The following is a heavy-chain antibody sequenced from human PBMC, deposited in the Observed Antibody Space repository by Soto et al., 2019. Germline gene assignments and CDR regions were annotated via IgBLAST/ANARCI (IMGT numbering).Heavy chain of an antibody. CDR2: ISYDGSNK. D-gene: IGHD6-6*01. CDR1: GFTFSSYG. J-gene: IGHJ6*02. Sequence: GGSLRLSCAASGFTFSSYGMHWVRQAPGKGLEWVVVISYDGSNKYYADSVKGRFTISRDNSKNTLYLQMNSLRAEDTAVYYCAKDIEYSSSSGDYYYGMDVWGQGTTVTVSS. V-gene: IGHV3-30*18. CDR3: AKDIEYSSSSGDYYYGMDV.